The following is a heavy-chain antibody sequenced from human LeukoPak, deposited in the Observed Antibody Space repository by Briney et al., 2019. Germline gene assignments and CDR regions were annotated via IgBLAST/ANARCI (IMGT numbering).Heavy chain of an antibody. V-gene: IGHV4-30-4*01. CDR1: GGSINSGDYY. CDR3: ARAGYYYTNGWFDP. J-gene: IGHJ5*02. D-gene: IGHD3-22*01. Sequence: SETLSLTCIVSGGSINSGDYYWSWIRQPPGKGLEWIGYIYYSGSTYYNPSLKSRVTISLDTSRNQFSLKLNSVTAADTAVYYCARAGYYYTNGWFDPWGQGTLVTASS. CDR2: IYYSGST.